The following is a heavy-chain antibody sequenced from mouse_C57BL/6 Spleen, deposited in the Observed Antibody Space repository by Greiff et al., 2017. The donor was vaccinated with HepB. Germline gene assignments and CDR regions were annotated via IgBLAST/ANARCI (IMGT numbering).Heavy chain of an antibody. Sequence: EVQVVESGGDLVKPGGSLKLSCAASGFTFSSYGMSWVRQTPDKRLEWVATISSGGSYTYYPDSVKGRFTISRDNAKNTLYLQMSSLKSEDTAMYYCARRDSYYYAMDYWGQGTSVTVSS. CDR3: ARRDSYYYAMDY. CDR2: ISSGGSYT. J-gene: IGHJ4*01. V-gene: IGHV5-6*01. CDR1: GFTFSSYG.